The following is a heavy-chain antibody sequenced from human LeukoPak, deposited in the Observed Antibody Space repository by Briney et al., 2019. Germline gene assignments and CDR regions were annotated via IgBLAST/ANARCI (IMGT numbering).Heavy chain of an antibody. D-gene: IGHD3-16*01. CDR1: GFTFEEYT. CDR2: ISWDGGST. V-gene: IGHV3-43*01. CDR3: AKPFGSNSSRSVYFDY. J-gene: IGHJ4*02. Sequence: GGSLRLSCAASGFTFEEYTMHWVRQSPGKRLEWVSLISWDGGSTYYADSVKGRFTISRDNSKNSLYLQMNSLRIEDTALYYCAKPFGSNSSRSVYFDYWGQGTLVTVSS.